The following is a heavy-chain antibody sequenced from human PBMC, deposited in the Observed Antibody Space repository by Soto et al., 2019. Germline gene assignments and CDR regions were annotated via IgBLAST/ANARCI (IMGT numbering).Heavy chain of an antibody. Sequence: SETLSLTCTVSGGSVSSSSYSWCWIRHSPGKVLEWIGTIYSSENTYYNPSLLSRVTISVDTSKNEFSLRLSSVTAADTAVYYCARRERAAGTDWWFDPWGQGTLVTVSS. V-gene: IGHV4-39*01. D-gene: IGHD6-13*01. CDR3: ARRERAAGTDWWFDP. CDR1: GGSVSSSSYS. CDR2: IYSSENT. J-gene: IGHJ5*02.